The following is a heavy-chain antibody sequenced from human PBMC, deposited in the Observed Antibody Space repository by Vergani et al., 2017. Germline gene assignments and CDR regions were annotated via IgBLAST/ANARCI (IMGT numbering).Heavy chain of an antibody. CDR3: AKDLSYSTAWPHFDS. J-gene: IGHJ4*02. D-gene: IGHD4-11*01. CDR1: GFNFNSYV. Sequence: VQLVETGGGVVQPGGSLKVSCAASGFNFNSYVMSWVRQAPGKGLEWVAGVSGNGDNTHHADFVKGRFTISRDSSKTVYLQMNSLRVEDTAMYFCAKDLSYSTAWPHFDSRGQGTLVTVSS. CDR2: VSGNGDNT. V-gene: IGHV3-23*04.